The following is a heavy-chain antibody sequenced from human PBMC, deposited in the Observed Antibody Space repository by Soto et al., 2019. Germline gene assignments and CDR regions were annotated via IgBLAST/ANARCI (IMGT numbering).Heavy chain of an antibody. CDR2: LYSGGTT. CDR1: GFNFIRKY. CDR3: ARGLYDSGSFYFDF. Sequence: EVQLVESGGGLIQPGGSLRLSCAASGFNFIRKYMIWVRQAPGKGLEWVSILYSGGTTSYADSVKGRFTISRDTSENTLYLQMNSLRAEDTAVYYCARGLYDSGSFYFDFCGQGTLVTVSS. J-gene: IGHJ4*02. V-gene: IGHV3-53*01. D-gene: IGHD3-10*01.